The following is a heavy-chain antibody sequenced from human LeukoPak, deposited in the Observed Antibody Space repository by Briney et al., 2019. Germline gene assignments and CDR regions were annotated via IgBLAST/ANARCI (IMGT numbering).Heavy chain of an antibody. Sequence: PGGSLRLSCAASGFTFSSYWMSWVRQAPGKGPEWVANIKQDGSEKYYVDSVKGRFTISRDNAKNSLYLQMNSLRAEDTAVYYCARKYDYALFDYWGQGTLVTVSS. CDR2: IKQDGSEK. CDR1: GFTFSSYW. CDR3: ARKYDYALFDY. J-gene: IGHJ4*02. D-gene: IGHD3-16*01. V-gene: IGHV3-7*01.